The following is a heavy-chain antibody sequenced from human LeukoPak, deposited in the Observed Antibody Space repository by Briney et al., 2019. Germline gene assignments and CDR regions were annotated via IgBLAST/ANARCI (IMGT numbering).Heavy chain of an antibody. CDR2: ISSSSSYI. Sequence: GGSLRLSCTVSGFTVSSSSMSWVRQAPGKGLEWVSSISSSSSYIYYADSVKGRFTISRDNAKNSLYLQMNSLRAEDTAVYYCAELGITMIGGVWGKGTTVTISS. J-gene: IGHJ6*04. V-gene: IGHV3-21*01. D-gene: IGHD3-10*02. CDR3: AELGITMIGGV. CDR1: GFTVSSSS.